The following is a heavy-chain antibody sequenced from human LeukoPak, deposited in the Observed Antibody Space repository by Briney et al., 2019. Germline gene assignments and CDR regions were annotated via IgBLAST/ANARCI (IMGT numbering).Heavy chain of an antibody. CDR2: IRYDGSNK. Sequence: GGSLRLSCAASGFTFSSYGMHWVRQAPGKGLEWVAFIRYDGSNKYYADSVKGRFTISRDNSKNTLYLQMNSLRAEDTAVYYCARDLAAAEYYFDYWGQGTLVTVSS. CDR1: GFTFSSYG. J-gene: IGHJ4*02. D-gene: IGHD6-13*01. V-gene: IGHV3-30*02. CDR3: ARDLAAAEYYFDY.